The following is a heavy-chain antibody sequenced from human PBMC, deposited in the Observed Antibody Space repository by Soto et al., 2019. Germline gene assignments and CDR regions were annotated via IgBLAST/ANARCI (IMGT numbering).Heavy chain of an antibody. V-gene: IGHV3-23*01. CDR1: GFTFANYG. CDR2: ISSSGRRT. CDR3: ARDRGYDAHDYYYNAMDV. J-gene: IGHJ6*02. Sequence: PGGSLRLSCGTSGFTFANYGMGWVRQAPGKGLSWVSGISSSGRRTYYADSVKGRFTISRDNSKNSLYLQMNSLRAEDTAVYYCARDRGYDAHDYYYNAMDVWGQGTTVTVSS. D-gene: IGHD2-15*01.